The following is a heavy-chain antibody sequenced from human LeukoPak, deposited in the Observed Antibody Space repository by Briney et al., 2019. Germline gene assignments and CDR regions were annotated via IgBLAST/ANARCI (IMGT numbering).Heavy chain of an antibody. CDR2: ISGYNGNT. D-gene: IGHD4-17*01. V-gene: IGHV1-18*01. Sequence: GASVKVSCKASGYTFTSYGISWVRQAPGKGLEWMGWISGYNGNTNYAQKFQGRVTMTEDTSTDTAYMELSSLRSEDTAVYYCATDLPTVTTSFWVYAFDIWGQGTMVTVSS. J-gene: IGHJ3*02. CDR1: GYTFTSYG. CDR3: ATDLPTVTTSFWVYAFDI.